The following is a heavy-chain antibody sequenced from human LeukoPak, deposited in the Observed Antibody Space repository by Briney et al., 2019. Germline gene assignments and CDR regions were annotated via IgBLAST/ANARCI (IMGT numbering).Heavy chain of an antibody. Sequence: ASVSVSCKASGYTFTSYDINWVRQAAGEGLEWGGWMNPNSGNTGYAQKFQGRVTITRNTSIVTAYIELSSLRSEDTAVYYCAILWFGELLTPDVWGQGTTVTVSS. CDR1: GYTFTSYD. CDR3: AILWFGELLTPDV. V-gene: IGHV1-8*01. CDR2: MNPNSGNT. D-gene: IGHD3-10*01. J-gene: IGHJ6*02.